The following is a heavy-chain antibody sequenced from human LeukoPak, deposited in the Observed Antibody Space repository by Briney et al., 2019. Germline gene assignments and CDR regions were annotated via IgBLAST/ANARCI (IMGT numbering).Heavy chain of an antibody. CDR2: ITNGGSTI. J-gene: IGHJ6*02. CDR1: GFTFDDYG. V-gene: IGHV3-11*01. CDR3: ARSIGLTGGGVDV. Sequence: GGSLRLSCAASGFTFDDYGMSWVRQAPGKGLEWVSYITNGGSTIHHADSVKGRFTISRDNAKKTLYLQMNSLRAEDTAVYYCARSIGLTGGGVDVWGQGTTVTVSS. D-gene: IGHD3-9*01.